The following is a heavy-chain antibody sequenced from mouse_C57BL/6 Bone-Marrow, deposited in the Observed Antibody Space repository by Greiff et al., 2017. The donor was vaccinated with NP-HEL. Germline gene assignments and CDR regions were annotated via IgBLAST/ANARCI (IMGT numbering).Heavy chain of an antibody. V-gene: IGHV2-9-1*01. Sequence: QVQLQQSGPGLVAPSQSLSITCTVSGFSLTSYAISWVRQPPGKGLEWLGVIWTGGGTNYNSALKSRLSISKDNSKSQVFLKMNSLQTDDTARYYCARRGGLGTPWYFDVWGTGTTVTVSS. CDR3: ARRGGLGTPWYFDV. CDR1: GFSLTSYA. J-gene: IGHJ1*03. D-gene: IGHD4-1*01. CDR2: IWTGGGT.